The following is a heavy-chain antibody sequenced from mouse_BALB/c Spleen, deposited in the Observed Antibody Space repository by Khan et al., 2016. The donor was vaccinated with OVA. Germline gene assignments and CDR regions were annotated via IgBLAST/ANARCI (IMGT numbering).Heavy chain of an antibody. D-gene: IGHD2-2*01. Sequence: QVQLQQSGAELARPGASEKLSCKTSGYTFTDFYINWVKQRTGQGLEWIGDIYPGSANTYYNEKFKGKATLTVDKSSSTAYMQLSSLTSEDSAVYFCARSGSGSFGFWGQGTLVTVSA. CDR3: ARSGSGSFGF. CDR2: IYPGSANT. V-gene: IGHV1-77*01. CDR1: GYTFTDFY. J-gene: IGHJ3*01.